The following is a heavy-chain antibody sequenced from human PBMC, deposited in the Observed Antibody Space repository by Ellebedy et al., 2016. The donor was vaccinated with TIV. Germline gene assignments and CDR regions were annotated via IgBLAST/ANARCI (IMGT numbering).Heavy chain of an antibody. Sequence: GESLKISCKASGYPFTNYWIGWVRQMPGKGLEWRGIIYPGDSVTRYSPPFQGHVTISADKSISTAYLQWSSLQASDSAIYYCARRNPSAGWVYYFDSWGQGTLVTLSS. CDR2: IYPGDSVT. D-gene: IGHD6-19*01. V-gene: IGHV5-51*01. CDR1: GYPFTNYW. CDR3: ARRNPSAGWVYYFDS. J-gene: IGHJ4*02.